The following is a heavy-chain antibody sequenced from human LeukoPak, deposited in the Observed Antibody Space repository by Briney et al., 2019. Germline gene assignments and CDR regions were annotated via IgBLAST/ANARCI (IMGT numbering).Heavy chain of an antibody. CDR2: IYYSGNT. J-gene: IGHJ5*02. CDR1: GGSISSYY. V-gene: IGHV4-59*08. CDR3: ARHIRVLRYFRGDWFDP. D-gene: IGHD3-9*01. Sequence: SETLSLTCTVSGGSISSYYWSWIRQPPGKGLEWIGYIYYSGNTNYNSSLKSRVTISVDTSKNQFSLKLSSVTAADTAVYYCARHIRVLRYFRGDWFDPLGPGNPGHRLL.